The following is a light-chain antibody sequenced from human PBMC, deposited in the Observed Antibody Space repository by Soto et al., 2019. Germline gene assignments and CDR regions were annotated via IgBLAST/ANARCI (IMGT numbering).Light chain of an antibody. CDR1: QSISNS. CDR3: QQRSSWPLT. V-gene: IGKV3-11*01. J-gene: IGKJ4*01. CDR2: DVS. Sequence: EIVLTQSPYTLSLSPGERATLSCRASQSISNSLAWYQQKPGQAPQLLIYDVSNRATGIPARFSGSGSGTDFTLTISGLETEDFAVYFCQQRSSWPLTFGGGTKVDIK.